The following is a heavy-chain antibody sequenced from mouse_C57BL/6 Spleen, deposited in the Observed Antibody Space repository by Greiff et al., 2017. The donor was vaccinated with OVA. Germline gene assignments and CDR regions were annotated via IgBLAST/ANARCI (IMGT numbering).Heavy chain of an antibody. Sequence: QVQLKESGAELVRPGTSVKVSCKASGYAFTNYLIEWVKQRPGQGLEWIGVINPGSGGTNYNEKFKGKATLTADKSSSTAYMQLSSLTSEDSAVYFCARSGNHGGAMDYWGQGTSVTVSS. CDR3: ARSGNHGGAMDY. CDR2: INPGSGGT. D-gene: IGHD2-1*01. J-gene: IGHJ4*01. CDR1: GYAFTNYL. V-gene: IGHV1-54*01.